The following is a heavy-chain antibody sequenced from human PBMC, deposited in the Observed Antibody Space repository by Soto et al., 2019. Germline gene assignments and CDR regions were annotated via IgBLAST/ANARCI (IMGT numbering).Heavy chain of an antibody. CDR3: ARDAEYYDEGPFDAFDI. D-gene: IGHD3-22*01. J-gene: IGHJ3*02. Sequence: GASVKVSCKASGYTFTSYGISWVRQAPGQGLEWMGWISAYNGNTNYAQKLQGRVTMTTDTSTSTAYMELRSLRSDDTAVYYCARDAEYYDEGPFDAFDIWGQGTMVTVSS. V-gene: IGHV1-18*04. CDR2: ISAYNGNT. CDR1: GYTFTSYG.